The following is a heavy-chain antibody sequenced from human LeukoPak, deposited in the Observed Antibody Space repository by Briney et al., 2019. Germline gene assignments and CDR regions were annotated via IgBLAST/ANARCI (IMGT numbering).Heavy chain of an antibody. CDR1: GGSISSYY. V-gene: IGHV4-59*01. CDR2: IYYSGST. CDR3: ARETANGYDAFDI. J-gene: IGHJ3*02. D-gene: IGHD6-25*01. Sequence: SETLSLTCTVSGGSISSYYWSWIRQPPGKGLEWIGYIYYSGSTNYNPSLKSRVTISVDTPKNQFSLKLSSVTAADTAVYYCARETANGYDAFDIWGQGTMVTVSS.